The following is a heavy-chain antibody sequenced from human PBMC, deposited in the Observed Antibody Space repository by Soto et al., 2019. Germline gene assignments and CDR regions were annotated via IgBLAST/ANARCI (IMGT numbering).Heavy chain of an antibody. Sequence: EEQLLESGGGVIQPGGSLRLSCAASGFTLGNYAMSWVRQAPGKGLEWVPVISGSGERTFYIDSVKGRFTISRDTSKNTLYLQMNSLRADDTAVYYCAKDPYSYGPDYWGRGTLVIVS. CDR1: GFTLGNYA. CDR3: AKDPYSYGPDY. CDR2: ISGSGERT. V-gene: IGHV3-23*01. J-gene: IGHJ4*02. D-gene: IGHD5-18*01.